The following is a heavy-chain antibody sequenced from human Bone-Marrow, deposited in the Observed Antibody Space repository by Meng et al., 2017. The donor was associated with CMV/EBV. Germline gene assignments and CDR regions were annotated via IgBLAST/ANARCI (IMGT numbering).Heavy chain of an antibody. Sequence: SVKVSCKASGGTFSSYTISWVRQAPGQGLEWMGRIIPILGIANYAQKFQGRVTITADKSTSTAYMELRSLRSDDTAVYYCARGKYYFDNSGYYYYWGQGTRVTVSS. V-gene: IGHV1-69*02. CDR3: ARGKYYFDNSGYYYY. D-gene: IGHD3-22*01. J-gene: IGHJ4*02. CDR1: GGTFSSYT. CDR2: IIPILGIA.